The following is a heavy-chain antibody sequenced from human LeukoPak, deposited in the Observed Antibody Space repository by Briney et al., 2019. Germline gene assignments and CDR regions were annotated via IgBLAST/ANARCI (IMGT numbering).Heavy chain of an antibody. V-gene: IGHV3-74*01. CDR3: AKDISGGDCPDY. CDR1: GFTFSSYW. D-gene: IGHD2-21*02. Sequence: GGSLRLSCAASGFTFSSYWMHWVRQAPGKGLVWVSRINSDGSSTSYADSVKGRFTISRDNAKNTLYLQMNSLRAEDTAVYYCAKDISGGDCPDYWGQGTLVTVS. CDR2: INSDGSST. J-gene: IGHJ4*02.